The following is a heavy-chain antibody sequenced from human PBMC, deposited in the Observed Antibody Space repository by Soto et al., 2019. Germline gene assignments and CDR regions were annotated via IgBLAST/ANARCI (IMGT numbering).Heavy chain of an antibody. CDR1: GFAFSNYD. Sequence: QVQLVESGGGVVQPGRSLRLSCAASGFAFSNYDLHWVRQAPGKGLEWLAVISSDGSNEYYADSVKGRFTISRDSSKNTLYLQMNTLRPEDTAVYYCAREGTYYRHAFDIWGQGTMVTVSS. V-gene: IGHV3-30-3*01. CDR3: AREGTYYRHAFDI. CDR2: ISSDGSNE. J-gene: IGHJ3*02. D-gene: IGHD3-10*01.